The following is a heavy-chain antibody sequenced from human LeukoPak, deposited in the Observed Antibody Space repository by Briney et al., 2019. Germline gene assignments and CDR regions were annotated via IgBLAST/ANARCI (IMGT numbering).Heavy chain of an antibody. CDR1: GFTFSSYW. CDR2: MNGDGSTT. D-gene: IGHD5-24*01. V-gene: IGHV3-74*01. Sequence: PGGSLRLSCAASGFTFSSYWMHWVRQAPGKGLVWASRMNGDGSTTAYADSVKGRFTISRDNAKNTLYLQMNSLRADDTAVYYCARSRDGRGDYWGQGTLVTVSS. CDR3: ARSRDGRGDY. J-gene: IGHJ4*02.